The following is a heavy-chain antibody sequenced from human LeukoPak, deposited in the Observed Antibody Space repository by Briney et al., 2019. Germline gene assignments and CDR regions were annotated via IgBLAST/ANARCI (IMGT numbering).Heavy chain of an antibody. J-gene: IGHJ4*02. D-gene: IGHD3-10*01. CDR2: ISGSGGST. V-gene: IGHV3-23*01. CDR1: GFTFSSYA. CDR3: ARGSLWFGELLSFDY. Sequence: GGSLRLSCAASGFTFSSYAVSWVRQAPGKGLEWVSAISGSGGSTYYADSVKGRFTISRDNSKNTLYLQMNSLRAEDTAVYYCARGSLWFGELLSFDYWGQGTLVTVSS.